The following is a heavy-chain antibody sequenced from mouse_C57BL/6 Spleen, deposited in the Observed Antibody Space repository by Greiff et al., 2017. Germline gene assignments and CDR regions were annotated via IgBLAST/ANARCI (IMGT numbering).Heavy chain of an antibody. J-gene: IGHJ4*01. CDR1: GFSLTSYG. CDR3: ARHGGFLLGGYAMDY. CDR2: IWSDGST. V-gene: IGHV2-6-1*01. Sequence: QVQLQQSGPGLVAPSQSLSITCTVSGFSLTSYGVHWVRQPPGKGLEWLVVIWSDGSTTYNSALKSRLSISKDNSKSQVFLKMNSLQTDDTAMYYCARHGGFLLGGYAMDYWGQGTSVTVSS.